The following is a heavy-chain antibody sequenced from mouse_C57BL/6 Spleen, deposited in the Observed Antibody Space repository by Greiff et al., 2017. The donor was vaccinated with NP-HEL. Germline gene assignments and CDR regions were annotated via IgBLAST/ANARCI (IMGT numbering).Heavy chain of an antibody. CDR2: ISSGGSYT. CDR3: ARHEGDY. CDR1: GFTFSSYG. J-gene: IGHJ2*01. V-gene: IGHV5-6*01. Sequence: DVHLVESGGDLVKPGGSLKLSCAASGFTFSSYGMSWVRQTPDKRLEWVATISSGGSYTYYPDSVKGRVTISRDNAKNTLYLQMSSLKSEDTAMYYCARHEGDYWGQGTTLTVSS.